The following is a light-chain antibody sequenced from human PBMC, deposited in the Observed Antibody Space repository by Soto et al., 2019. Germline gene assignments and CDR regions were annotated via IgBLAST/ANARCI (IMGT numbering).Light chain of an antibody. CDR2: DVS. Sequence: QSALTQPASVSGSPGQSITISCTGTSSDIGAYNYVSWYQQHPGKTPKLMSYDVSNRPSGVSSRFSGSKSGNTASLTISGRQAEDEADYYCSSYTSSSRVVFGGGTKLTAL. J-gene: IGLJ2*01. V-gene: IGLV2-14*01. CDR3: SSYTSSSRVV. CDR1: SSDIGAYNY.